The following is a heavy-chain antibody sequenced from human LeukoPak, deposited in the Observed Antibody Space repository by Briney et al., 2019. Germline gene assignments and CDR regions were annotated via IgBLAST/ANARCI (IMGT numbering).Heavy chain of an antibody. CDR2: IYTSGST. V-gene: IGHV4-4*07. CDR1: GGSISSYY. D-gene: IGHD2-2*02. J-gene: IGHJ4*02. CDR3: ARAAGTELGYCSSTSCYTFDC. Sequence: SETLSLTCTVSGGSISSYYWSWIRQPAGKGLEWIGRIYTSGSTNYNPSLKSRVTMSVDTSKNQFSLKLSSVTAADTAVYYCARAAGTELGYCSSTSCYTFDCWGQGTLVTVSS.